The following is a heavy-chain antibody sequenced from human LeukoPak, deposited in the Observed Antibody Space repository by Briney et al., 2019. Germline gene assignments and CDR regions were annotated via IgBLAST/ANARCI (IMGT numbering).Heavy chain of an antibody. CDR1: GGSISSSSHY. J-gene: IGHJ3*02. Sequence: SETLSLTCTVSGGSISSSSHYWGWIRQPPGKGLEWIGSIYYSGSTYYNPSLKSRVTISVDTSKNQFSLKLSSVTAADTAVYYCARVTGATDAFDIWGQGTMVTVSS. V-gene: IGHV4-39*07. D-gene: IGHD1-26*01. CDR3: ARVTGATDAFDI. CDR2: IYYSGST.